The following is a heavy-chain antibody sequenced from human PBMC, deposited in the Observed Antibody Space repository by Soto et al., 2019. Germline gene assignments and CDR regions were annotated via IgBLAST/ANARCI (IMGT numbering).Heavy chain of an antibody. Sequence: EEQLLESGGGLVQPGGSLRLSCAASEFTFSHYPMSWVRQAPGTGLEWVSALSSSGDTTYYATSVRGRFTISRDNSKSTLFLQMNSLRPEDTAVYYCATYSGNYRRYGLYFAMDVWGQGAPVTVSS. V-gene: IGHV3-23*01. J-gene: IGHJ6*02. CDR1: EFTFSHYP. CDR3: ATYSGNYRRYGLYFAMDV. D-gene: IGHD1-26*01. CDR2: LSSSGDTT.